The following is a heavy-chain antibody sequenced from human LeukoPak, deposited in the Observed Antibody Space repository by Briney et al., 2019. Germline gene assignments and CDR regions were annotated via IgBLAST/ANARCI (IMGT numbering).Heavy chain of an antibody. D-gene: IGHD2-8*01. V-gene: IGHV3-23*01. CDR1: GFAFSNYA. J-gene: IGHJ4*02. CDR2: ISGFNT. Sequence: GGSLRLSCTTSGFAFSNYAMNWVRQAPGKGPEWVSGISGFNTYYADAVKGRFTIFRDNSKNVLYLQMDRLRAEDTAVYSCAKDVCTSPRCLLYFDSWGQGTLVTVSS. CDR3: AKDVCTSPRCLLYFDS.